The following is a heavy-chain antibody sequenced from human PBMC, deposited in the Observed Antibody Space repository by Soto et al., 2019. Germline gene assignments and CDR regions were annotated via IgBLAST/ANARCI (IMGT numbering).Heavy chain of an antibody. D-gene: IGHD3-22*01. Sequence: SETLSLTCTVSGGSISSGDYYWSWIRQPPGKGLEWIGYIYYSGSTYYNPSLKSRVTISVDTSKNQFSLKLSSVTAADTAVYYCARGSTYYCDSSGQLIDYWGQGTLVTVSS. CDR3: ARGSTYYCDSSGQLIDY. J-gene: IGHJ4*02. CDR2: IYYSGST. V-gene: IGHV4-30-4*01. CDR1: GGSISSGDYY.